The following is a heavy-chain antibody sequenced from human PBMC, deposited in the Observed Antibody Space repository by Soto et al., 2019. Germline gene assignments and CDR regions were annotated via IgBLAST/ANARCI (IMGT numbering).Heavy chain of an antibody. CDR2: IYYSGST. V-gene: IGHV4-30-4*01. D-gene: IGHD4-17*01. Sequence: SETLSLTCTVSGGSISSGDYYWSWIRQPPGKGLEWIGYIYYSGSTYYNPSLKSRVTISVDTSKNQFSLKLSSVTAADTAVYYCARADYGDSEKENWFDPWGQGTLVTVSS. CDR1: GGSISSGDYY. J-gene: IGHJ5*02. CDR3: ARADYGDSEKENWFDP.